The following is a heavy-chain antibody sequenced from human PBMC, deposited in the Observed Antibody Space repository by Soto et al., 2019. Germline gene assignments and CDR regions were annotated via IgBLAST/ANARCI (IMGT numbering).Heavy chain of an antibody. CDR2: MDPDTGNT. J-gene: IGHJ6*02. CDR1: GYTFINYD. CDR3: AVGLDSYGLDV. Sequence: ASVKVSCKSSGYTFINYDINWMRQATGQGLEWMGRMDPDTGNTVYTQTFQGRVTMTRDTSISTAYMELSGLRSQDTAVYYCAVGLDSYGLDVWGQGTTVTVSS. V-gene: IGHV1-8*01.